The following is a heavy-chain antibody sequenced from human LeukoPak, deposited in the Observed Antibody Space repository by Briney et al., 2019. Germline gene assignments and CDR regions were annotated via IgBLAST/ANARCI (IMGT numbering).Heavy chain of an antibody. CDR3: ARSSYSSGWYSDY. V-gene: IGHV3-33*01. CDR1: RFTFSSYG. J-gene: IGHJ4*02. CDR2: IWYDGSNK. Sequence: GGSLRLSCAASRFTFSSYGMHWVRQAPGKGLEWVAVIWYDGSNKYYADSVKGRFTISRDNSKNTLYLQMNSLRAEDTAVYYCARSSYSSGWYSDYWGQGTLVTVSS. D-gene: IGHD6-19*01.